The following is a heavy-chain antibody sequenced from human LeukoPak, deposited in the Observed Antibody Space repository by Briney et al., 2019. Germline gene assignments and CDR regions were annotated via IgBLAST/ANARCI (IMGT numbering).Heavy chain of an antibody. CDR3: TKGYYEPFDS. Sequence: SKTLSLTSTLSGASVNSYYWDWIRQPPGKGLEWIGCISDSGRTYYNPSLKSRVTISLGTSNNQFSLRLTSVTAADSAMYYCTKGYYEPFDSWGQGTLVTVSS. V-gene: IGHV4-59*02. J-gene: IGHJ4*02. CDR2: ISDSGRT. CDR1: GASVNSYY. D-gene: IGHD3-22*01.